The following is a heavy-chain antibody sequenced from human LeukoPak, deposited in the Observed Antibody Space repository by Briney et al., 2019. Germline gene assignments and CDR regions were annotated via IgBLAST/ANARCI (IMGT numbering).Heavy chain of an antibody. J-gene: IGHJ6*02. Sequence: GGSLRLSCVVSGFIFSSNAMHWARQAPGKGLEWLAVISYDGTNKYYADSVKGRFTISRDNSRNTLFLQMNSLKTDDTALYYCARDLRPDSYFYNLDVWGLGTTVTVSS. CDR1: GFIFSSNA. V-gene: IGHV3-30-3*01. CDR3: ARDLRPDSYFYNLDV. CDR2: ISYDGTNK. D-gene: IGHD2/OR15-2a*01.